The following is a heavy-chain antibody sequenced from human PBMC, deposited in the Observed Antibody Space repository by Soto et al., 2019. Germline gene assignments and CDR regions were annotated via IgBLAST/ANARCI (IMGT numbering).Heavy chain of an antibody. CDR1: GYTFTSYD. CDR2: INAGNGNT. J-gene: IGHJ4*02. V-gene: IGHV1-3*05. Sequence: QVQLVQSGAEEKKPGASVKVSCKASGYTFTSYDMHWVRQAPGQRLEWMGWINAGNGNTKYSQKFQGRVTITRDTSASKAYMELSSLXSXXXXXXXXXXXXXXXXXDYWGQGTPVTVSS. CDR3: XXXXXXXXXDY.